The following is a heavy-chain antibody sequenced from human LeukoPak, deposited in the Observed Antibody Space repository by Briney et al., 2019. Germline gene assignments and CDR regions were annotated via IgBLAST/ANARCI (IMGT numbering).Heavy chain of an antibody. CDR2: INNSGGRT. D-gene: IGHD2/OR15-2a*01. V-gene: IGHV3-23*01. J-gene: IGHJ4*02. CDR1: GFTFNNYA. Sequence: GGSLRLSCAAPGFTFNNYAMNWVRQAPGKGLEWVSAINNSGGRTYYADSVKGRFTISRDNSKNTLYLRMNSLRAEDTAEYYCAKGPLSHSDSWGQGTLVTVSS. CDR3: AKGPLSHSDS.